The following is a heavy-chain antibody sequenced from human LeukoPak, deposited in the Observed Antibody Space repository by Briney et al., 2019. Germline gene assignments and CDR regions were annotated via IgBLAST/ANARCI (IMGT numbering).Heavy chain of an antibody. Sequence: GASVKVSCKASGYTFTGYYMHWVRQAPGQGLEWMGWINPNSGGTNYAQKFQGRVTMTRDTSISTAYMELSRLRSDDTAVYYCARDRADIVLMVYANLFDYWGQGTLVTVSS. D-gene: IGHD2-8*01. J-gene: IGHJ4*02. CDR3: ARDRADIVLMVYANLFDY. V-gene: IGHV1-2*02. CDR2: INPNSGGT. CDR1: GYTFTGYY.